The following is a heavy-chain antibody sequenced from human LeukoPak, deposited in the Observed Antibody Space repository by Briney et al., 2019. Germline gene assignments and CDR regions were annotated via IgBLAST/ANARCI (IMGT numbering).Heavy chain of an antibody. CDR3: ARATNRALYYFDY. D-gene: IGHD1-14*01. Sequence: ASVKLSCKAFGYTFSSKYMHWVRQAPGQRPEWMGVISPSGGSTTYAQKFRGRLTLTRDMSTSTDYLELSSLRSEDTAVYYCARATNRALYYFDYWGQGTLVTVSS. CDR1: GYTFSSKY. J-gene: IGHJ4*02. V-gene: IGHV1-46*01. CDR2: ISPSGGST.